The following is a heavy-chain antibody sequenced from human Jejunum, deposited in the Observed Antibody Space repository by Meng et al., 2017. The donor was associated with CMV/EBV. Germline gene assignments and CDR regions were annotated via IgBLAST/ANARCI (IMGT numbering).Heavy chain of an antibody. D-gene: IGHD1-1*01. CDR1: GGSISEYY. Sequence: LTCIVSGGSISEYYWSWIRQPPGKGLEWIGYIYYTGSTNYNPSLKSRVTISLDTSKNQFSLKVTSVTAADTAVYYCARSTTGPGDYWGQGTLVTVSS. V-gene: IGHV4-59*01. CDR3: ARSTTGPGDY. CDR2: IYYTGST. J-gene: IGHJ4*02.